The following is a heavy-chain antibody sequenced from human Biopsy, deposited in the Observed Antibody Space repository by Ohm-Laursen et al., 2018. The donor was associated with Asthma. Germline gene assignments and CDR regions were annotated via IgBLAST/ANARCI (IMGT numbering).Heavy chain of an antibody. CDR1: GGTFNTYV. V-gene: IGHV1-69*13. CDR3: ARKAGSCISRTCYSLDF. Sequence: ASVKVSCKSLGGTFNTYVNGWVRQAPGQGLEWMGGINSVFGTTTYPQKFQDRVTITADDSTSTVYMELSSLRSEDTAVYYCARKAGSCISRTCYSLDFWGQGTLVTVSS. D-gene: IGHD2-2*01. CDR2: INSVFGTT. J-gene: IGHJ4*02.